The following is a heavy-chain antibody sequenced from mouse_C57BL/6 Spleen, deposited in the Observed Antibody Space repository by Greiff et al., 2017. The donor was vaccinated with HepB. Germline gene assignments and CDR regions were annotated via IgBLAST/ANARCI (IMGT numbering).Heavy chain of an antibody. CDR1: GYAFSSYW. D-gene: IGHD2-5*01. Sequence: LVESGAELVKPGASVKISCKASGYAFSSYWMNWVKQRPGKGLEWIGQIYPGDGDTNYNGKFKGKATLTADKSSSTAYMQLSSLTSEDSAVYFCARSQGYSTRMDYWGQGTSVTVSS. CDR3: ARSQGYSTRMDY. J-gene: IGHJ4*01. CDR2: IYPGDGDT. V-gene: IGHV1-80*01.